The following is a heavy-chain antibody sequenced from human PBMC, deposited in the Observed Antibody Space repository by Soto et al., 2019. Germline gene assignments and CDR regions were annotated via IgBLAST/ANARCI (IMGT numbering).Heavy chain of an antibody. V-gene: IGHV3-23*01. CDR3: ARDRGGALDS. CDR2: LSGSGSLS. D-gene: IGHD2-15*01. CDR1: GFTFNTFA. Sequence: EVLLLESGGGLVQPGGSLRLSCAASGFTFNTFAMTWVRQAPGKGLEWVSALSGSGSLSYYADSVKGRFTISRDTSKNTMYLQMNNLRVDETAVYFCARDRGGALDSWGQGTLVTVSS. J-gene: IGHJ4*02.